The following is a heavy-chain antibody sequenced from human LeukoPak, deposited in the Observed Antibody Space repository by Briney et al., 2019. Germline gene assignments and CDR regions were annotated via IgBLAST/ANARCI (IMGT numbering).Heavy chain of an antibody. CDR3: ARDSPVAGVY. CDR2: ISSSSSYI. Sequence: PGGSLRLSCAASGFTFSSYSMNWVRQAPGKGLEWVSSISSSSSYIYSADSVKGRFTISRDNAKNSLYLQMNSLRAEDTAVYYCARDSPVAGVYWGQGTLVTVSS. CDR1: GFTFSSYS. J-gene: IGHJ4*02. D-gene: IGHD6-19*01. V-gene: IGHV3-21*01.